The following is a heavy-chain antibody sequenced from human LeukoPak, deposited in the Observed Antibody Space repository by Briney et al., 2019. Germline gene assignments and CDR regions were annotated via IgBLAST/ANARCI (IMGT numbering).Heavy chain of an antibody. V-gene: IGHV1-2*06. D-gene: IGHD6-19*01. Sequence: ASVKVSCKASGYTFTGCPMHWVRQAPGHGLEWMGRINPNSGGTNYAQKFQGRVTMTRDTSISTAYMELSRLRSDDTAVYYCARQRSGWSYDAFDIWGQGTMVTVSS. CDR3: ARQRSGWSYDAFDI. CDR1: GYTFTGCP. CDR2: INPNSGGT. J-gene: IGHJ3*02.